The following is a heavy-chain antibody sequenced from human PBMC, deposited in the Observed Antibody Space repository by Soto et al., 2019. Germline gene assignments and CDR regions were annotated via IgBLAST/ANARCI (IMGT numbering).Heavy chain of an antibody. CDR3: VRRLPPAD. CDR1: GDSLNSGHYY. J-gene: IGHJ4*02. Sequence: QVQLQESGPGLVKPSETLSLTCTVSGDSLNSGHYYWNWIRQPPGKRLEWIGYIYNSGNTNYNPYLKSRVSMSVDTSKNQFSLRLTSVTAADTAVYFCVRRLPPADWGQGIMVSVSS. V-gene: IGHV4-61*01. CDR2: IYNSGNT.